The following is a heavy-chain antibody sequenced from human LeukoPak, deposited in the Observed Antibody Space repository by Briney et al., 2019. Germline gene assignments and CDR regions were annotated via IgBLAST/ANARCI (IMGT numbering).Heavy chain of an antibody. CDR2: IHYSGTT. J-gene: IGHJ6*03. CDR1: GGSISSSDYY. D-gene: IGHD6-13*01. Sequence: SETLSLTCTVSGGSISSSDYYWAWVRQPPGKGLAWIGSIHYSGTTSYNPSLKSRVTMSVDTSKNQFSLKLSSVTAADTAVYYCARDRLSSSDYYMDVWGKGTTVTVSS. CDR3: ARDRLSSSDYYMDV. V-gene: IGHV4-39*07.